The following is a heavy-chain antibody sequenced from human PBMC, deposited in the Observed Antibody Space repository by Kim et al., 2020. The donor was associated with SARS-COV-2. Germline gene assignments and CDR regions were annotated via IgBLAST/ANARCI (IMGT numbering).Heavy chain of an antibody. CDR3: VRHIERGGYSSGSY. CDR1: GGSITNISYY. Sequence: SETLSLTCTVSGGSITNISYYWGWIRQPPGKGLEWIGSFYYLGNTYYNASLKSRVIISVDTSKNQFSLKLTSVSAADTALYYCVRHIERGGYSSGSYWGQGTLVTVSS. CDR2: FYYLGNT. J-gene: IGHJ4*02. V-gene: IGHV4-39*01. D-gene: IGHD6-19*01.